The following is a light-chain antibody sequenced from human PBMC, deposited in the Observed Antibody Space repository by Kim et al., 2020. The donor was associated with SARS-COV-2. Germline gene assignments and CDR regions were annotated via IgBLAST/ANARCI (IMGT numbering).Light chain of an antibody. CDR3: KQYSHGPPYT. J-gene: IGKJ2*01. V-gene: IGKV3-15*01. Sequence: EIVMTQSPATLSVSPGERVTLSCRASQSVDSNLAWYQQKPGQAPRLLIYGASTRATDIPARFSGSGSGTEFTLIISSLQSEDFAVYYCKQYSHGPPYTFAQGTRLEI. CDR1: QSVDSN. CDR2: GAS.